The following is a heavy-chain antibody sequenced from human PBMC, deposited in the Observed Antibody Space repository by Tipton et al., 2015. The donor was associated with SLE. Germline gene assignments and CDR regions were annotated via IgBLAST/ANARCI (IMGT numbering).Heavy chain of an antibody. CDR2: ISGSGYST. D-gene: IGHD3-16*01. CDR1: GFTFSSYA. J-gene: IGHJ3*02. Sequence: SLRLSCAASGFTFSSYAMSWVRQAPGKGLEWVSAISGSGYSTYYADSVKGRFTISRDNSKNTLYLQMNSLRAEDTAVYFVLIDAFDIWGQGTMVTVSS. CDR3: LIDAFDI. V-gene: IGHV3-23*01.